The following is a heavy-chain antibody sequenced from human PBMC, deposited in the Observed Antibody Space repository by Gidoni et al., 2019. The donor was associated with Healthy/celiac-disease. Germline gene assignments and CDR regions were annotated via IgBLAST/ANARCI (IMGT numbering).Heavy chain of an antibody. D-gene: IGHD5-18*01. CDR2: IYYSGST. Sequence: QLQLQESGPGLVRPSETLSLTCTVSGGSISSSSYYWGWIRQPPGKGLEWIGSIYYSGSTYYNPSLKSRVTISVDTSKNQFSLKLSSVTAADTAVYYCASVDVDTAMVTEWGQGTLVTVSS. J-gene: IGHJ4*02. CDR3: ASVDVDTAMVTE. V-gene: IGHV4-39*07. CDR1: GGSISSSSYY.